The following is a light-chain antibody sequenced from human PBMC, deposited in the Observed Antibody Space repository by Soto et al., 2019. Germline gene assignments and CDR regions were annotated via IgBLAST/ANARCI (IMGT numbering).Light chain of an antibody. CDR3: QQYGSSAFT. CDR2: GAS. CDR1: QSVSSSY. V-gene: IGKV3-20*01. Sequence: EIVFTESPGPPSFSPGERVTLSCRARQSVSSSYLAWYQQKPGQAPRLLIYGASSRATGIPDRFSGSGSGTDFTLTISRLEPEDFAVYYCQQYGSSAFTFGPGTKVDIK. J-gene: IGKJ3*01.